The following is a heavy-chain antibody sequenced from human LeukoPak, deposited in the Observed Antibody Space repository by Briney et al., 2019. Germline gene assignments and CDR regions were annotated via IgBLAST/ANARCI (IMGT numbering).Heavy chain of an antibody. CDR2: IFYSGTT. V-gene: IGHV4-39*01. CDR1: GGSIARTGFY. Sequence: SDTLSLTCTVSGGSIARTGFYWGWIRQPPGKGLEWIGSIFYSGTTYYNPSFNSRVTVSADTSKNQFSLKLNSMTAADTAVYYCARLYESRSFDGDYWGQGTLVTVSS. J-gene: IGHJ4*02. D-gene: IGHD3-9*01. CDR3: ARLYESRSFDGDY.